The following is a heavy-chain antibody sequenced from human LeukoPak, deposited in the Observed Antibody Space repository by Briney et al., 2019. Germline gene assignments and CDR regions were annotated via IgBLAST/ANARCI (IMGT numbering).Heavy chain of an antibody. CDR1: GFTFSSYG. J-gene: IGHJ4*02. D-gene: IGHD3-22*01. CDR3: ARGDRAASGYDY. V-gene: IGHV3-30*03. CDR2: ISYDVSNK. Sequence: VESGGGVVQPGRSLRLSCAASGFTFSSYGMHWVRQAPGKGLEWVAVISYDVSNKYSADSLKGRFTISRDNSKNTLYLQMNSLRAEDTAVYYCARGDRAASGYDYWGQGTLVTVSS.